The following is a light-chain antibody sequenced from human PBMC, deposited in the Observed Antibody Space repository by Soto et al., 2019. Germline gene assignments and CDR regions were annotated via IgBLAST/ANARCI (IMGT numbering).Light chain of an antibody. J-gene: IGLJ1*01. CDR3: SSYAGAITFYV. CDR1: ISDIGGYNF. V-gene: IGLV2-23*02. CDR2: DVN. Sequence: QSALTQPASVSGSPGQSITISCTGTISDIGGYNFISWYQHHPGKAPKLVIYDVNNRPSGISYRFSGSKSGDTASLTISGLQAEDEADYYCSSYAGAITFYVFGTGTKLTVL.